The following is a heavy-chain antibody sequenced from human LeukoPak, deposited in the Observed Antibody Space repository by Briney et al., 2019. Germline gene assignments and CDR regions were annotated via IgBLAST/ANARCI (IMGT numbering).Heavy chain of an antibody. J-gene: IGHJ4*02. Sequence: GASVKVSCTASGGTFSSYAISWVRQAPGQGLEWMGWISTHNGNTDYAQKLQGRVTMTTDTSTSTAYMELRSLRSDDTAVYYCARDRGTEYSSPSTFDYWGQGTLVTVSS. D-gene: IGHD6-6*01. V-gene: IGHV1-18*01. CDR1: GGTFSSYA. CDR2: ISTHNGNT. CDR3: ARDRGTEYSSPSTFDY.